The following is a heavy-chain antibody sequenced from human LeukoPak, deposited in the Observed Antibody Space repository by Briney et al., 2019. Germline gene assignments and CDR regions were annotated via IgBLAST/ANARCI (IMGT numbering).Heavy chain of an antibody. CDR3: ARGRYYPKDFFDY. CDR2: VDYSADST. D-gene: IGHD3-10*01. CDR1: GFTLSSYE. J-gene: IGHJ4*02. Sequence: GGSLRLSCTVSGFTLSSYEMSWIRQAPGKGLEWVSSVDYSADSTHYADSVMGRFTISRDNSKNTLYLQMNSLRAEDTAVYYCARGRYYPKDFFDYWGQGTLVTVSS. V-gene: IGHV3-23*01.